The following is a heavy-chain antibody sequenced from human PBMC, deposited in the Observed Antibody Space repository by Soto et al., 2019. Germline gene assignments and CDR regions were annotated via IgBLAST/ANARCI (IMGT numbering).Heavy chain of an antibody. V-gene: IGHV3-33*01. J-gene: IGHJ4*02. CDR3: ARDEGQWLALFDF. CDR2: IWYDGSNR. CDR1: GSTFSSYG. D-gene: IGHD6-19*01. Sequence: GGSLRLSCAASGSTFSSYGMHWVRQAPGKGLEWVAVIWYDGSNRQYADSVKGRFTISRDTPKNTLYLQMNSLRVEDTAVYYCARDEGQWLALFDFWGQGTLVTVSS.